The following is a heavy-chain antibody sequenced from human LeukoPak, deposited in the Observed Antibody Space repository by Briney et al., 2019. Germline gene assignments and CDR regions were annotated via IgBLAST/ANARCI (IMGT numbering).Heavy chain of an antibody. CDR1: GFTFSRHA. J-gene: IGHJ4*02. CDR3: ARDYASDY. V-gene: IGHV3-23*01. CDR2: ISESGDRT. D-gene: IGHD3-10*01. Sequence: GGSLRLSCVVSGFTFSRHAMSWVRQAPGKGLEWVSSISESGDRTSSADSVRGRFTISRDNSKNTVYLQMNSLRAEDTAVYYCARDYASDYWGQGTLVTVSS.